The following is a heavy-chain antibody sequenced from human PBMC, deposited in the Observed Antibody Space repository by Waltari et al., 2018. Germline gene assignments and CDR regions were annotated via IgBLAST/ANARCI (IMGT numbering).Heavy chain of an antibody. CDR2: ISAYNGNT. CDR3: ARLSVTLSGVVVGSMDV. V-gene: IGHV1-18*01. CDR1: GYVFTNCG. Sequence: QVQLVQSETEVKKPGASVKVSCKASGYVFTNCGITLVRQAPGQGLEWVGRISAYNGNTKYAQQFQGRVTLTTEASTGTAYMDLRNLRSDDSAVYYCARLSVTLSGVVVGSMDVWGQGTTVTVSS. D-gene: IGHD3-3*01. J-gene: IGHJ6*02.